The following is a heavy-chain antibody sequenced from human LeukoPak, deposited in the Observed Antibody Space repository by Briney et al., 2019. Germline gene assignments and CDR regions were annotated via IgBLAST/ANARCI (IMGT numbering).Heavy chain of an antibody. J-gene: IGHJ4*02. Sequence: AGSLRLSCAASGFTFSSYEMNWVRQAPGKGLEWVSYITSSGTTLYYADSVKGRFTISRDNAKNSLYLQMSSLRAEDTAMYYCARSGNYFDYWGQGTLVTVSS. V-gene: IGHV3-48*03. CDR2: ITSSGTTL. CDR1: GFTFSSYE. CDR3: ARSGNYFDY.